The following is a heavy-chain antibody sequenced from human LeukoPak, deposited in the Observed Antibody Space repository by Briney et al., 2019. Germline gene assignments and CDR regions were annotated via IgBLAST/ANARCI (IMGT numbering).Heavy chain of an antibody. CDR3: ARARYVDWLFDY. J-gene: IGHJ4*02. Sequence: GGSLRLSCAASGFDCSRYWMTWVRQAPGKGLEWVANIEQDGGEEYYVDSVKGRFTISRDNAKNSLYLQMNSLRVEDTAVYYCARARYVDWLFDYWGQGTLVTVSS. D-gene: IGHD3-9*01. V-gene: IGHV3-7*03. CDR2: IEQDGGEE. CDR1: GFDCSRYW.